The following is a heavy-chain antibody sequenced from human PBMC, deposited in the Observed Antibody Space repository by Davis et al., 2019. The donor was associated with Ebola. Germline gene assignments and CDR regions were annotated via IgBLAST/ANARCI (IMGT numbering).Heavy chain of an antibody. CDR1: GFSVSDNF. V-gene: IGHV3-15*01. Sequence: GSLRLSCAASGFSVSDNFVDWVRQAPGKGLEWVGRIKSNPDSGTTNYAAHVEGRFTISRDDSKHTLFLQMNSLKTEDTAVYYCTTDSPQWELHGAVHWGPGTLVTVS. J-gene: IGHJ4*02. D-gene: IGHD1-26*01. CDR2: IKSNPDSGTT. CDR3: TTDSPQWELHGAVH.